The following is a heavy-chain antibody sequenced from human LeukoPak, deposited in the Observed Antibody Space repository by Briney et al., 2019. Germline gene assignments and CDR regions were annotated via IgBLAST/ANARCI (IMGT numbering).Heavy chain of an antibody. CDR2: ISDSGGST. Sequence: GGSLRLSCAASGFIVNSYAMSWVRQAPGKGLEWVSTISDSGGSTYYADSVKGRFTLSRDNSKSTLSLQMNSLRADDTAAYYCATQNFDYWGQGTLVTVSS. CDR1: GFIVNSYA. J-gene: IGHJ4*02. V-gene: IGHV3-23*01. CDR3: ATQNFDY.